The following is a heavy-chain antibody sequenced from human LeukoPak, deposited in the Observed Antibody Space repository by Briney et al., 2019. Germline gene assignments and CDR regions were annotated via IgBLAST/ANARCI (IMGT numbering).Heavy chain of an antibody. Sequence: PSETLSLTCAVYGGSFSGYYWSWIRQPPGKGLEWIGEINHSGSTNYNPSLKSRVTISVDTSKNQFSLKLSSVTAADTAVYYCARGPPTYYYDSSGYFFDYWGQGTLVTVSS. J-gene: IGHJ4*02. D-gene: IGHD3-22*01. CDR3: ARGPPTYYYDSSGYFFDY. CDR2: INHSGST. CDR1: GGSFSGYY. V-gene: IGHV4-34*01.